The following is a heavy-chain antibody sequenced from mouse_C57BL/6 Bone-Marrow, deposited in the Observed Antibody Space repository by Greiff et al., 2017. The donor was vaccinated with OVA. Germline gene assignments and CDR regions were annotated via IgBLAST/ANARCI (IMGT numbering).Heavy chain of an antibody. Sequence: EVKVVESGGGLVQPGGSMKLSCAASGFTFSDAWMDWVRQSPEKGLEWVAEIRNKANNHATYYAESVKGRFTISRDDSKSSVYLQMNSLRAEDTGIYYCTRLDGYYRHWYFDVWGTGTTVTVSS. V-gene: IGHV6-6*01. CDR2: IRNKANNHAT. CDR3: TRLDGYYRHWYFDV. CDR1: GFTFSDAW. D-gene: IGHD2-3*01. J-gene: IGHJ1*03.